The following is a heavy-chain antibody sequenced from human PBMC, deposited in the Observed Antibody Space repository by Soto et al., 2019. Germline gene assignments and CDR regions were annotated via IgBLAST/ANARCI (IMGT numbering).Heavy chain of an antibody. V-gene: IGHV4-59*01. Sequence: SETLSLTCTVSGGSISSYYWSWIRQPPGKGLEWIGYIHYSGSTNYKPTLKSRVTISVDTSKNQFSLKLSSVTAADTAVYYCARGSPFDPWGQGTLVTVSS. CDR2: IHYSGST. J-gene: IGHJ5*02. CDR3: ARGSPFDP. CDR1: GGSISSYY.